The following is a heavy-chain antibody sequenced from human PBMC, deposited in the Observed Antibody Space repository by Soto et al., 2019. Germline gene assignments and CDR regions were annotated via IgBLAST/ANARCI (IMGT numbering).Heavy chain of an antibody. CDR1: GGSISSSSYY. CDR2: IYYSGST. Sequence: QLQLQESGPGLVKPSETLSLTCTVSGGSISSSSYYWGWIRQPPGKGLEWIGSIYYSGSTYYNPSLKSRVTISVDTSKNQFSLKLSSVTAADTAVYYCARLDSSSWYGGFYWGQGTLVTVSS. CDR3: ARLDSSSWYGGFY. D-gene: IGHD6-13*01. J-gene: IGHJ4*02. V-gene: IGHV4-39*01.